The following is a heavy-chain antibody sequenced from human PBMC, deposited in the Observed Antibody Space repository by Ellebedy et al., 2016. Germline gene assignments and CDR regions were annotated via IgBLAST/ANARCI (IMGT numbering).Heavy chain of an antibody. CDR2: IYYSGST. D-gene: IGHD2-2*01. V-gene: IGHV4-59*08. CDR1: GGSISSFY. J-gene: IGHJ3*02. Sequence: SETLSLTCTVSGGSISSFYWSWIRQPPEKGLEWIGYIYYSGSTNYNPSLKSRVTMSVDTSKNQFSLKLSSVTAADTAVYYCARHKMPDAFDIWGQGTMVAVSS. CDR3: ARHKMPDAFDI.